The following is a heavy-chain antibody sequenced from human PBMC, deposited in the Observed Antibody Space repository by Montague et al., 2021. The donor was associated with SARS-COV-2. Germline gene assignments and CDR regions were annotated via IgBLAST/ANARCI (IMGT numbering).Heavy chain of an antibody. D-gene: IGHD3-10*01. CDR1: GGSFSGYY. CDR3: ARGRSELLWFGGRVNDAFDI. V-gene: IGHV4-34*01. J-gene: IGHJ3*02. CDR2: INHSGST. Sequence: SETLSLTCAVYGGSFSGYYWSWIRQPPGKGLEWIGEINHSGSTNYNPSLKSRVTISVDTSKNQFSLKLSSVTAADTAVYYCARGRSELLWFGGRVNDAFDIWGQGTMVTVSS.